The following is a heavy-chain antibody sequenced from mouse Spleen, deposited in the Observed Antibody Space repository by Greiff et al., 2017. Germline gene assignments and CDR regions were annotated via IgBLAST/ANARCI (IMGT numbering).Heavy chain of an antibody. CDR2: IDTSDSYT. CDR3: ARWLREYYFDY. CDR1: GYTFTDYW. Sequence: VQLQQPGAELVMPGASVKMSCKASGYTFTDYWMHWVKQRPGQGLEWIGAIDTSDSYTSYNQKFKGKATLTVDESSSTAYMQLSSLTSEDSAVYYCARWLREYYFDYWGQGTTLTVSS. J-gene: IGHJ2*01. V-gene: IGHV1-69*01. D-gene: IGHD2-2*01.